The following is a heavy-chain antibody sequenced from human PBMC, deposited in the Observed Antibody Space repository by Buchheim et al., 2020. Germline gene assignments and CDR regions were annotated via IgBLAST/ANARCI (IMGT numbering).Heavy chain of an antibody. CDR1: GFTFSSYA. V-gene: IGHV3-23*01. D-gene: IGHD6-19*01. Sequence: EVQLLESGGGLVQPGGSLRLSCAASGFTFSSYAMSWVRQAPGKGLEWVSAISGSGGSTYYADSVKGRVTISRDNAKNSLYLQMNSLRAEDTAVYYCARDASPYSSGWYWLYYGMDVWGQGTT. J-gene: IGHJ6*02. CDR2: ISGSGGST. CDR3: ARDASPYSSGWYWLYYGMDV.